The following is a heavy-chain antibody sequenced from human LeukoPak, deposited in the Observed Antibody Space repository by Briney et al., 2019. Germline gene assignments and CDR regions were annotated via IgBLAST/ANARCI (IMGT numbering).Heavy chain of an antibody. J-gene: IGHJ4*02. V-gene: IGHV1-69*13. CDR1: GGTFSSYA. D-gene: IGHD2-15*01. Sequence: ASVKVSCKASGGTFSSYAISWVRQAPGQGLEWMGGIIPIFGTANYAQKFQGRVTITADESTSTAYMELSSLRSEDTAVYYCARSRAPVVEVFDYWGQGTLVTVSS. CDR2: IIPIFGTA. CDR3: ARSRAPVVEVFDY.